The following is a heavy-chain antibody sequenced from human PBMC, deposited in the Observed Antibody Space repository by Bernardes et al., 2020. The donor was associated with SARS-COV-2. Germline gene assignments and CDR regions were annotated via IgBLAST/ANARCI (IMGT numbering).Heavy chain of an antibody. CDR1: GGSISSSNYY. CDR2: IYSSGSS. D-gene: IGHD2-21*01. Sequence: SETLSLTCTVSGGSISSSNYYWGWHRQPPGQGLDWIGSIYSSGSSYYNPSLQGRVRASVDTSKNQISLRLSFVTAADTAVYYCAGSSCGIDCYIGGLRSWDYGRDVWGQGTTVTVSS. V-gene: IGHV4-39*01. J-gene: IGHJ6*02. CDR3: AGSSCGIDCYIGGLRSWDYGRDV.